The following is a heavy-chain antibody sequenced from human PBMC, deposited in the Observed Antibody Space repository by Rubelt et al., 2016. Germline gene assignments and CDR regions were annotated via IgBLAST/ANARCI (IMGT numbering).Heavy chain of an antibody. CDR1: GYTFTKYY. V-gene: IGHV1-46*01. Sequence: QVQLVQSGAEVKKPGASVKVSCAASGYTFTKYYMHWMRQAPGQGLEWMGEINPSDGGTTYAQKFQGRVTMTRDTSTSTVYMELNSLGAEDTAVCYCSLNIVIVPAAILGGPAFDSWGQGTMVIVTS. CDR3: SLNIVIVPAAILGGPAFDS. D-gene: IGHD2/OR15-2a*01. J-gene: IGHJ3*02. CDR2: INPSDGGT.